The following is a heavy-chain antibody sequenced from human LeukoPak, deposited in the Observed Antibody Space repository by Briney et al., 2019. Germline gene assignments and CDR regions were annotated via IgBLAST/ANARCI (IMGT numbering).Heavy chain of an antibody. J-gene: IGHJ6*02. CDR1: GGSISFYY. D-gene: IGHD2-2*01. CDR3: ARLKCISTTCPSRYVMDV. V-gene: IGHV4-59*01. Sequence: SETLSLTCSVSGGSISFYYWSWIRQPPGGGLEYIGYIYYSGSTNYNPSLRSRVTISVDTSKDQFSLNLTSVTAADTAVYYCARLKCISTTCPSRYVMDVWGQGTTVTVSS. CDR2: IYYSGST.